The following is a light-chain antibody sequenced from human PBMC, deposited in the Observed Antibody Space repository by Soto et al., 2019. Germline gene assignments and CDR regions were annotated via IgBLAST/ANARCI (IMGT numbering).Light chain of an antibody. CDR2: DAS. V-gene: IGKV1-33*01. CDR3: QQYDNLPLT. J-gene: IGKJ4*01. Sequence: DIPMTQPPSSLSASVGDRVTITCQASQDISNYLNWYQQKPGKAPKLLIYDASNLETGVPSRFSGSGSGTDFTFTISSLQPEDIATYYCQQYDNLPLTFGGGTKVEIK. CDR1: QDISNY.